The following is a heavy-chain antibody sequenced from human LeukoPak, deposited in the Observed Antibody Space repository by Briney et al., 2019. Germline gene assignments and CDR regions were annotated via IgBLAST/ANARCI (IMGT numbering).Heavy chain of an antibody. V-gene: IGHV3-21*01. D-gene: IGHD1-14*01. CDR3: ARGRNNAFDI. CDR2: ISSSSSYI. J-gene: IGHJ3*02. Sequence: GGSLRLSCAASGFTFSSYSMNWVRQAPGKGLEWVSSISSSSSYIYYADSVKGRFTISRDNAKNSLYLQMNSLRAEDTAAYYCARGRNNAFDIWGQGTMVTVSS. CDR1: GFTFSSYS.